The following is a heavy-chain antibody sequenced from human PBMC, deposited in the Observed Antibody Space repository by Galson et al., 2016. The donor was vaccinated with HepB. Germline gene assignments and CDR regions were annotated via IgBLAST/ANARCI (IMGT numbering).Heavy chain of an antibody. CDR1: GFTFSSYA. V-gene: IGHV3-23*01. J-gene: IGHJ4*02. CDR3: AKDSKITMIAKLNREHRVLHDY. CDR2: ISGSGGST. Sequence: SLRLSCAASGFTFSSYAMSWVRQAPGKGLEWVSAISGSGGSTYYADSVKGRFTISRDNSKNTLYLQMNSLRAEDTAVYYCAKDSKITMIAKLNREHRVLHDYWGQGTLVTVSS. D-gene: IGHD3-22*01.